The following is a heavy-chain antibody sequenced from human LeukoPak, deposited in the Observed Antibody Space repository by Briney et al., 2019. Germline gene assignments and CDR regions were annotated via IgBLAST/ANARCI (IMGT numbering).Heavy chain of an antibody. CDR3: ASGGPTRGLLDS. CDR2: LRKDATYS. Sequence: GGSLRLSCAASGFHFISYGVSWVRQTPDRGLQWVAYLRKDATYSNYADSVRGRFTISIDNSKNTLDLQMSSLRVEDTAVYYCASGGPTRGLLDSCGQGTLVTVSS. J-gene: IGHJ4*02. D-gene: IGHD1-26*01. CDR1: GFHFISYG. V-gene: IGHV3-30*02.